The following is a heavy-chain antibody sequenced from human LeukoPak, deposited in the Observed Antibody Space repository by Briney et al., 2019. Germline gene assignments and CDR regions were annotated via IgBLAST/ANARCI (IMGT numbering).Heavy chain of an antibody. CDR2: INHSGSI. J-gene: IGHJ5*01. Sequence: SQTLSLTCTVYGGSFSGYYWSWIRQPPGRGLEWIGEINHSGSINYNPSLKSRLTISVDPSKNQFSLKLKSVTAADTAVYYCARGSPKHDSWGQGTLVTVSS. V-gene: IGHV4-34*01. CDR3: ARGSPKHDS. CDR1: GGSFSGYY.